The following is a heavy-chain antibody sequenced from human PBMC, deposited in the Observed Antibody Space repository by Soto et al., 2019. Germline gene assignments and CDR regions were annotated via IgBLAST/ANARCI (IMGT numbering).Heavy chain of an antibody. J-gene: IGHJ4*02. CDR2: INHSGST. Sequence: SETLSLTCAVYGGSFSGYYWSWIRQPPGKGLEWIGEINHSGSTNYNPSLKSRVTISVDTSKNQFSLKLSSVTAADTAVYXCARVSLWFGERNRGGIDYWGQGTLVTVSS. CDR3: ARVSLWFGERNRGGIDY. D-gene: IGHD3-10*01. V-gene: IGHV4-34*01. CDR1: GGSFSGYY.